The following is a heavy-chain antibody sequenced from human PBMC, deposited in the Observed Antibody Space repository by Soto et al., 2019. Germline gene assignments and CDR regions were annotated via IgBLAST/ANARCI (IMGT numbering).Heavy chain of an antibody. D-gene: IGHD3-10*01. CDR3: AKDFRYYYGSGSPFGMDV. J-gene: IGHJ6*02. V-gene: IGHV3-23*01. CDR1: GFTFSSFA. CDR2: ISGSGGRT. Sequence: GGSLRHSYTPAGFTFSSFAMSWLRQAPGKGLEWVSAISGSGGRTYNADSVKGRLTISRASSKKTLYLQMNSLRAVDTAVYYCAKDFRYYYGSGSPFGMDVWGQGT.